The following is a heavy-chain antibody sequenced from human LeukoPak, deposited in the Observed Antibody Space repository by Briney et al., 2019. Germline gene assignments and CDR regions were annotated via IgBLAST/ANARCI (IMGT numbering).Heavy chain of an antibody. Sequence: PSETLSLTCAVYGGSFSGYYWSWIRQPPGKGLEWIEEINHSGSTNYNPSLKSRVTISVDTSKNQFSLKLSSVTAADTAVYYCARGRGYSYGFFDYWGPGTLVTVSS. CDR3: ARGRGYSYGFFDY. V-gene: IGHV4-34*01. CDR2: INHSGST. J-gene: IGHJ4*02. D-gene: IGHD5-18*01. CDR1: GGSFSGYY.